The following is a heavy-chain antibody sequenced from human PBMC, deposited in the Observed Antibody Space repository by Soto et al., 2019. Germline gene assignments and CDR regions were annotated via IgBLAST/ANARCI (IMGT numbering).Heavy chain of an antibody. CDR1: GGSISSYY. V-gene: IGHV4-59*01. J-gene: IGHJ4*02. D-gene: IGHD3-16*02. CDR2: IYYSGST. Sequence: QVQLQESGPGLVKPSETLSLTCTVSGGSISSYYWSWIRQPPGKGLEWIGYIYYSGSTNYNPSLKTRVTKSVDTSKKQFSLNLSSVHAADTAVYYCARGYYDYIWGSYRASGPFDYWGQGTLVTVSS. CDR3: ARGYYDYIWGSYRASGPFDY.